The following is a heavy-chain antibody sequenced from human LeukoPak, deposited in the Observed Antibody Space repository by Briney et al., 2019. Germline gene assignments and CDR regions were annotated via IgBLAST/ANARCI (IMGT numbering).Heavy chain of an antibody. CDR3: AKDLRPGGINDLDH. CDR1: GFTFSTYA. J-gene: IGHJ4*02. CDR2: IFASGRTT. Sequence: GGSLRLSCAASGFTFSTYAMNWVRQAPGRGLEWVSIIFASGRTTYYADSVKGRFTISRDNSKNTLYLQMNSLRVEDTAVYYCAKDLRPGGINDLDHWGQGTLVTVSS. V-gene: IGHV3-23*01. D-gene: IGHD2-15*01.